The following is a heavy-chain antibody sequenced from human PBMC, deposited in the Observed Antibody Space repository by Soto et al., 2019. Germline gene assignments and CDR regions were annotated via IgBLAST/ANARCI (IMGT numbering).Heavy chain of an antibody. J-gene: IGHJ6*02. Sequence: GGSLRLSCAASGFTVSSYSMNWVRQAPGKGLEWVSSISSSSSYIYYADSVKGRFTISRDNAKNSLYLQMNSLRAEDTAVYYCARDGSMVRGVIISYYYYHGMDVWGQGTTVTVSS. D-gene: IGHD3-10*01. V-gene: IGHV3-21*01. CDR1: GFTVSSYS. CDR2: ISSSSSYI. CDR3: ARDGSMVRGVIISYYYYHGMDV.